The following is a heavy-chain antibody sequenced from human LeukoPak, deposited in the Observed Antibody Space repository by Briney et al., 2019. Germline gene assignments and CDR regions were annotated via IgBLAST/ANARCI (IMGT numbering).Heavy chain of an antibody. D-gene: IGHD3-3*01. Sequence: ASVKVSCKASGYTFTGYYMHWVRQAPGQGLEWMGWINPNSGGTNYAQKFQGRVTMTRDTSISTAYMELSRLRSDDTAVYYCARALKSLTIFGVVSMDVWGQGTTVTVSS. CDR3: ARALKSLTIFGVVSMDV. CDR2: INPNSGGT. CDR1: GYTFTGYY. V-gene: IGHV1-2*02. J-gene: IGHJ6*02.